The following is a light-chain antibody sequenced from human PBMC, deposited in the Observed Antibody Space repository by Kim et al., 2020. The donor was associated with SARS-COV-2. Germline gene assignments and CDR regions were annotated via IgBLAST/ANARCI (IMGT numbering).Light chain of an antibody. J-gene: IGKJ2*01. CDR2: GAS. CDR3: QHYNNWPPYT. Sequence: VSPGERATLSCRASQSVSSNLAWYQQKPDQAPRLLIYGASTRATGIPARFSGSGSGTEFTLTISSLQSEDFAVYSCQHYNNWPPYTFGQGTKLEI. V-gene: IGKV3-15*01. CDR1: QSVSSN.